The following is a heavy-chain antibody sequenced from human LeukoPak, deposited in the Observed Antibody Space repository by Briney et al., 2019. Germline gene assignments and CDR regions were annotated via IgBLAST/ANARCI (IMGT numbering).Heavy chain of an antibody. J-gene: IGHJ4*02. V-gene: IGHV4-38-2*01. CDR1: GYSISSGYY. Sequence: KPSETLSLTCAVSGYSISSGYYWGWIRQPPGKGLEWIGSMYYSGITYYNPSLKSRVTISVDTSKNLFSLKLSSVTAADTAVYYCARHTLRWLPDNWGQGTLVTVSS. D-gene: IGHD6-19*01. CDR3: ARHTLRWLPDN. CDR2: MYYSGIT.